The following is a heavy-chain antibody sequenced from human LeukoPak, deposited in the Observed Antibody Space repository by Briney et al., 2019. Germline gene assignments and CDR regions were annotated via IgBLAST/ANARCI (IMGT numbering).Heavy chain of an antibody. Sequence: ASVKVSCKASGYTFTSYGISWVRQAPGQGLEWMGWINAYNGNTNYARKFQGRVTMTTDTSTSTAYMELRNLRSDDTAVYYCARDPDGGRDFDYWGQGTLVTVSS. CDR1: GYTFTSYG. J-gene: IGHJ4*02. D-gene: IGHD4-23*01. V-gene: IGHV1-18*01. CDR3: ARDPDGGRDFDY. CDR2: INAYNGNT.